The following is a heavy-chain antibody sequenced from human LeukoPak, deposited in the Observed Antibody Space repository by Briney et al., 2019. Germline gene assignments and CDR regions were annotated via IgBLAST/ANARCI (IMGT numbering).Heavy chain of an antibody. CDR3: ARVVKKAVTYYYYYYYYMDV. CDR2: ITSSSSYI. Sequence: GGSLRLSCAASGFTFSTYNMNWVRQAPGKGLEWVSSITSSSSYIYYADLVKGRFTISRDNAKNSLYLQMNSLRAEDTAVYYCARVVKKAVTYYYYYYYYMDVWGKGTTVTVSS. D-gene: IGHD2/OR15-2a*01. V-gene: IGHV3-21*01. CDR1: GFTFSTYN. J-gene: IGHJ6*03.